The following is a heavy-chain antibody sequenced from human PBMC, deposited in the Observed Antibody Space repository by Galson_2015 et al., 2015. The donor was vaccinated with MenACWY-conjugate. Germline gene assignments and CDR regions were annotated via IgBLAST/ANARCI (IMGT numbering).Heavy chain of an antibody. CDR3: AKGDTSVTAPYS. CDR1: GFTFSSYT. Sequence: SLRLSCAASGFTFSSYTMSWVRQAPGKGLECVSRIRGSGENTYYLDSVKGRFTVSRDNSHNTLYLQMNSLRSEDTAFYYCAKGDTSVTAPYSWGQGTLVTVSS. V-gene: IGHV3-23*01. D-gene: IGHD2-21*02. CDR2: IRGSGENT. J-gene: IGHJ4*02.